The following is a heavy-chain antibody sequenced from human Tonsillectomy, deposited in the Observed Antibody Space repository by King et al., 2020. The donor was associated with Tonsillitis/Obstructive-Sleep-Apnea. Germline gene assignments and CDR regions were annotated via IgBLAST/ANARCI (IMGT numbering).Heavy chain of an antibody. CDR3: AKAQGYYYGSGSYGNPFDY. Sequence: VQLVESGGGLVQPGGSLRLSCAASGFTFSSYAMSWVRQAPGKGLEWVSAISGSGGSTYYADSVKGRFTISRDNSKNTLYLQMNSLRAEETAVYYCAKAQGYYYGSGSYGNPFDYWGQGTLVTVSS. V-gene: IGHV3-23*04. D-gene: IGHD3-10*01. CDR2: ISGSGGST. J-gene: IGHJ4*02. CDR1: GFTFSSYA.